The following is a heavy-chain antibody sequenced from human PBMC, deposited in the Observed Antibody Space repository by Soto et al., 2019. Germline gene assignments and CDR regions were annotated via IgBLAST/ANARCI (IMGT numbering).Heavy chain of an antibody. D-gene: IGHD2-15*01. J-gene: IGHJ4*02. CDR3: ARVESYCSGGSCYSGLPDY. CDR2: ISAYNGNT. V-gene: IGHV1-18*01. Sequence: QVQLVPSGAEVKKPGASVKVSCKASGYTFTSYGISWVRQAPGQGLEWMGGISAYNGNTNYAQKLQGRVTMTTDTSTSTAYMELRSLRSDDTAVYYCARVESYCSGGSCYSGLPDYWGQGTLVTVSS. CDR1: GYTFTSYG.